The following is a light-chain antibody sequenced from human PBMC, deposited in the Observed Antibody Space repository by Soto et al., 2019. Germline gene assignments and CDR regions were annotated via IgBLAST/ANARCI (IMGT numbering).Light chain of an antibody. CDR3: QQVNSYPIT. V-gene: IGKV1-9*01. J-gene: IGKJ5*01. CDR1: QGISSS. Sequence: DIQLTQSPSFLSASVGDRVTITCRASQGISSSLAWYQQTPGKPPKLLIYTASTLQSGVPSRFSGSGSGTEFILTISSLHPEDFATYYCQQVNSYPITFGQGTRLEIK. CDR2: TAS.